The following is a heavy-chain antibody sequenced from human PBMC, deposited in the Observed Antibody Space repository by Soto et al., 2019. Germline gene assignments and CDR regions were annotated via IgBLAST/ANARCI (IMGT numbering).Heavy chain of an antibody. CDR3: TTSQYSRFWCPGWDFDS. CDR1: GFTFNNAY. J-gene: IGHJ4*02. Sequence: EVQLVESGGGLVKPGGSLRLSCAASGFTFNNAYMNWVRQAPGKGLEWVGRIKSKSDGGTTDYAAPVKGRFTISRDDSKTTLYLQMNSLETEDTAVYYCTTSQYSRFWCPGWDFDSWGQGTLVTVSS. CDR2: IKSKSDGGTT. D-gene: IGHD6-6*01. V-gene: IGHV3-15*07.